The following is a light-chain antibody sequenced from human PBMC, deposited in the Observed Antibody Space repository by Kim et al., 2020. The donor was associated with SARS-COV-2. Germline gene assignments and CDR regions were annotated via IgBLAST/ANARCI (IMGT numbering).Light chain of an antibody. CDR3: QQYDSWPYT. CDR2: GAS. J-gene: IGKJ2*01. Sequence: SVSPVERATLSCRASQSVSSNLAWYQQKPGQAPRLLIYGASTRATGFPARFSGSGSGTEFTLTISSLQSEDFALYYCQQYDSWPYTFGQGTKLEIK. CDR1: QSVSSN. V-gene: IGKV3-15*01.